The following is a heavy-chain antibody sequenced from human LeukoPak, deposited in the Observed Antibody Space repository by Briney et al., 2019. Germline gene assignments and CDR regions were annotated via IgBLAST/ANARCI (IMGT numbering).Heavy chain of an antibody. CDR1: GFTFNIFS. CDR3: ARGVSGTYYLQTFDY. D-gene: IGHD1-26*01. J-gene: IGHJ4*02. Sequence: GGSLRLSCEASGFTFNIFSMNWVRQAPGKGLEWLSYIGGNTGIIWYADSVKGRFTNSRDNAKNSLYLQMNSLGVEDTAVYYCARGVSGTYYLQTFDYWGQGTLVTVSS. CDR2: IGGNTGII. V-gene: IGHV3-48*01.